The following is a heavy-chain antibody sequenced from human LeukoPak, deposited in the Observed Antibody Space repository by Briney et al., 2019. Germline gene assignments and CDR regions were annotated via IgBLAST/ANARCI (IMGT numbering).Heavy chain of an antibody. CDR3: ARDSWGSFLD. CDR2: INPSDGST. CDR1: GYTFTTYR. D-gene: IGHD3-16*01. Sequence: ASVKVSCTASGYTFTTYRLDWVRQAPGQSLEWMGFINPSDGSTYYVQRFQGRVAITSDTSTSTAYMELSGLRSEDTALYFCARDSWGSFLDWGRGTLVTVSS. J-gene: IGHJ4*02. V-gene: IGHV1-46*01.